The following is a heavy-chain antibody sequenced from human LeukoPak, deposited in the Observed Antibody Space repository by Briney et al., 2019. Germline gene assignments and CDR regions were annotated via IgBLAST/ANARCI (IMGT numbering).Heavy chain of an antibody. J-gene: IGHJ6*02. D-gene: IGHD2-2*01. CDR3: ARDVIVVVPAAKYYYYYGMDV. CDR1: GFTFSSYE. V-gene: IGHV3-48*03. Sequence: GGSLRLSCAASGFTFSSYEMNWVRQAPGKGLEWVSYISSSGSTIYYADSVKGRFTISRDNSKNTLYLQMNSLRAEDTAVYYCARDVIVVVPAAKYYYYYGMDVWGQGTTVTVSS. CDR2: ISSSGSTI.